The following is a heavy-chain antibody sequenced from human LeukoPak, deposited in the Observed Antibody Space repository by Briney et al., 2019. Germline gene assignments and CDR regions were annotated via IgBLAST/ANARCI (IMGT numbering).Heavy chain of an antibody. J-gene: IGHJ4*02. D-gene: IGHD3-22*01. CDR2: ISAYNGNT. V-gene: IGHV1-18*01. CDR1: GYTFTSYG. CDR3: AREDRSNYYDSSGPWTFDY. Sequence: ASVTVSCKASGYTFTSYGISWVRQAPGQGLEWMGWISAYNGNTNYAQKLQGRVTMTTDTSTSTAYMELRSLRSDDTAVYYCAREDRSNYYDSSGPWTFDYWGQGTLVTVSS.